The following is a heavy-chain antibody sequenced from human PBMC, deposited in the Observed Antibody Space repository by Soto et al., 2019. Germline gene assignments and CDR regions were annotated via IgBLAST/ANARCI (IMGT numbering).Heavy chain of an antibody. D-gene: IGHD3-10*01. J-gene: IGHJ4*02. CDR3: ARQTGDY. Sequence: PSETLSLTCTVSGGSISSSSYYWGWIRQPPGKGLEWIGSIYYSGSTYYNPSLKSRVTISVDTSKNQFSLKLSSVTAADPAVYYCARQTGDYWGQGTLVTVSS. CDR2: IYYSGST. CDR1: GGSISSSSYY. V-gene: IGHV4-39*01.